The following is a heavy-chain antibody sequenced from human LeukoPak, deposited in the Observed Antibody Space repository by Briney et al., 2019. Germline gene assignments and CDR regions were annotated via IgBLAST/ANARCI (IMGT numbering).Heavy chain of an antibody. CDR2: INHSGST. J-gene: IGHJ4*02. D-gene: IGHD3-16*02. CDR3: ARGRYVWGSYRPLDY. Sequence: SETLSLTCAVYGGSFSGYYWSWIRQPPGKGLEWIGEINHSGSTNYNPSLKSRVTISVDTSKNQFSLKLSSVTAADTAVYYCARGRYVWGSYRPLDYWGQGTLVTVSS. V-gene: IGHV4-34*01. CDR1: GGSFSGYY.